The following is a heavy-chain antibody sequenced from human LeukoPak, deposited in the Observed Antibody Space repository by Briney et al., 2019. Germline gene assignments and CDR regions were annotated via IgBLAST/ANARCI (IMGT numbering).Heavy chain of an antibody. J-gene: IGHJ6*04. V-gene: IGHV3-23*01. CDR2: ISGSGGST. CDR3: AKDQRPYCSGGSCYSADV. D-gene: IGHD2-15*01. Sequence: GGSLRLSCAASGFTFSSYAMTWVRQAPGKGLEWVSAISGSGGSTYYADSVKGRFTISRDNSKNTLYLQMNSLRAEDTAVYYCAKDQRPYCSGGSCYSADVWGKGTTVTVSS. CDR1: GFTFSSYA.